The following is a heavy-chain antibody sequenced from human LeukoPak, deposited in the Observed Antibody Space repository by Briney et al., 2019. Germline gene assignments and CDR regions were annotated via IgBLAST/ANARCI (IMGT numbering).Heavy chain of an antibody. CDR3: STLTSRGLSDS. J-gene: IGHJ4*02. CDR2: IKSKADGETI. D-gene: IGHD1-20*01. V-gene: IGHV3-15*07. Sequence: GGSLRLSCAASGFTFTNAWMNWVRQAPGKGLEWVGRIKSKADGETIDYAAPVKGRFSFSRDDSKNMLYLQMNSLKSEDTAVYYCSTLTSRGLSDSWGQGTLVTVSS. CDR1: GFTFTNAW.